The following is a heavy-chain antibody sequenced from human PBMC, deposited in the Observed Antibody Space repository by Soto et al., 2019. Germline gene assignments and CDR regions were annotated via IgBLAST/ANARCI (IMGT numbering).Heavy chain of an antibody. V-gene: IGHV3-64*01. D-gene: IGHD4-17*01. CDR1: GFTFSSYA. CDR3: ARDYGDYAFYGMDV. Sequence: EVQLVESGGGLVQPGGSLRLSCAASGFTFSSYAMHWVHQAPGKGLEYVSAISSNGGSTYYANSVKGRFTISRDNSKNTLYLQMGSLRAEDMAVYYCARDYGDYAFYGMDVWGQGTTVTVSS. CDR2: ISSNGGST. J-gene: IGHJ6*02.